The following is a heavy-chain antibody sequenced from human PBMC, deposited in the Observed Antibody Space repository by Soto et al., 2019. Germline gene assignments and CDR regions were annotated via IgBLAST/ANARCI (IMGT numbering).Heavy chain of an antibody. J-gene: IGHJ6*02. CDR3: ARGKGGYYYYYGMDV. Sequence: QVQLVESGGGVVQPGRSLRLSCAASGFTFSSYAMHWVRQAPGKGLEWVAVISYDGSNKYYADSVKGRFPISRDNSKNTQYLQMNSLIAEDTAVYYCARGKGGYYYYYGMDVWGQGTTVTVSS. CDR1: GFTFSSYA. V-gene: IGHV3-30-3*01. CDR2: ISYDGSNK.